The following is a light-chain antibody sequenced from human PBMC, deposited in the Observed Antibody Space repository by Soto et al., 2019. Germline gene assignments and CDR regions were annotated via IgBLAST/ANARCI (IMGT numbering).Light chain of an antibody. CDR3: QQYGSSRGT. CDR1: QSVSSSY. Sequence: EIVLTQSPGTLSLSPGERATLSCRASQSVSSSYLAWYQQKPGQAPRLLIYGASSRATGIPDRFSGSGSRTDFTLTVSRLEPADFGVYYCQQYGSSRGTFGQGTKVEIK. CDR2: GAS. J-gene: IGKJ1*01. V-gene: IGKV3-20*01.